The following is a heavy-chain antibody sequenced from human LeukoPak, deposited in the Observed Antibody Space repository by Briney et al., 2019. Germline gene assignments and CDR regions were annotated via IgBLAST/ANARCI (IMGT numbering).Heavy chain of an antibody. D-gene: IGHD2-2*01. CDR3: AKAPFMPAHENWFDP. Sequence: GGSLRLSCAASGFTFSSYAMSWVRQAPGKGLEWVSAISGSGGSTYYADSAKGRFTVSRDNSKNTLYLQMNSLRAEDTAVYYCAKAPFMPAHENWFDPWGQGTLVTVSS. V-gene: IGHV3-23*01. CDR1: GFTFSSYA. J-gene: IGHJ5*02. CDR2: ISGSGGST.